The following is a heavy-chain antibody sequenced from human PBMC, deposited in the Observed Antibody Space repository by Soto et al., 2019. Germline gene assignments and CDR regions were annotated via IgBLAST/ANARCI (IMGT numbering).Heavy chain of an antibody. CDR2: IWYDGSKK. Sequence: QVQLVESGGGVVQPGRSLRLSCAASGFSFSSYGMHWVRQAPGKGLEWLAVIWYDGSKKYYADSVKGRFTVSRDNSENTLYLQMNSLTAEDTAVYYCERKDDYADYAPGGYWGQGTLVIVSS. CDR1: GFSFSSYG. V-gene: IGHV3-33*01. J-gene: IGHJ4*02. D-gene: IGHD4-17*01. CDR3: ERKDDYADYAPGGY.